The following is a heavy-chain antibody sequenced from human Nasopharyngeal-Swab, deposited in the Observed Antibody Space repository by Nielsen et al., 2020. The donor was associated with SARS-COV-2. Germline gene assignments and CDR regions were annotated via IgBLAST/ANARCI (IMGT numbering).Heavy chain of an antibody. V-gene: IGHV4-59*08. J-gene: IGHJ4*02. CDR1: GGSFGGYY. Sequence: SETLSLTCAVYGGSFGGYYWSWIRQPPGKGLEWIGYIYYSGSTNYNPSLKSRVTISVDTSKNQFSLKLSSVTAADTAVYYCARHTVATPISHYFDYWGQGTLVTVSS. CDR2: IYYSGST. D-gene: IGHD4-17*01. CDR3: ARHTVATPISHYFDY.